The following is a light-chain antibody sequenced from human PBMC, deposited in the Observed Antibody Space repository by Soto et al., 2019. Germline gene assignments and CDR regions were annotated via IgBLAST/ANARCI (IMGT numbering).Light chain of an antibody. CDR1: QSVGSSY. CDR2: SGS. J-gene: IGKJ2*01. Sequence: EVVLTLSPGTLSLSPGERAILSCRASQSVGSSYLAWYQQKPGQAPRLLIYSGSYRATGIPDRFSGSGSEADFTLTISRLEPEDFAVYYCQQYGDSPMFTFGQGTNLEIK. V-gene: IGKV3-20*01. CDR3: QQYGDSPMFT.